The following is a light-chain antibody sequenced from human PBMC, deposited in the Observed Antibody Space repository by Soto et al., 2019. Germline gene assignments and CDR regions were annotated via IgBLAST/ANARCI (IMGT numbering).Light chain of an antibody. CDR1: QNILYSSNNKNY. J-gene: IGKJ2*01. CDR2: WAS. CDR3: QQYYSTPPYT. Sequence: DIVMTQSPDSLAVSLGERATINCKSSQNILYSSNNKNYLAWYRQKPGQPPKLLIYWASVRESGVPDRISGSRSGTDFILTICSLEAEDVAVYYCQQYYSTPPYTFGQGTKLEIK. V-gene: IGKV4-1*01.